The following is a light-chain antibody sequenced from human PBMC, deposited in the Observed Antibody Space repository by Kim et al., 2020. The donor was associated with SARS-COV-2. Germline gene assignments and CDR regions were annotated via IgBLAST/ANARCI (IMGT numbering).Light chain of an antibody. J-gene: IGLJ3*02. CDR2: SDN. Sequence: GQTATISCSGSTSNIGSNSVTWYQQLPGTAPKLLIYSDNRRPSGVPDRFSGSKSGTSASLAISGLQSDDAADYYCATWDDSLNALMFGGGTQLTVL. V-gene: IGLV1-44*01. CDR1: TSNIGSNS. CDR3: ATWDDSLNALM.